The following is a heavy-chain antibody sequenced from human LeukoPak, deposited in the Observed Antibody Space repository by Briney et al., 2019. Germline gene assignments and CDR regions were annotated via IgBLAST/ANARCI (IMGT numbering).Heavy chain of an antibody. J-gene: IGHJ3*02. CDR2: ISSSSSTI. D-gene: IGHD2-21*01. V-gene: IGHV3-48*02. CDR3: ARDDWPSGYDAFDI. Sequence: GGSLRLSCAASGFTFSIYSMNWVRQAPGKGVEWVSYISSSSSTIYYADSVKGRFTISRDNAKNSLYLQMNSLRDEDTAVYYCARDDWPSGYDAFDIWGQGTMVTVSS. CDR1: GFTFSIYS.